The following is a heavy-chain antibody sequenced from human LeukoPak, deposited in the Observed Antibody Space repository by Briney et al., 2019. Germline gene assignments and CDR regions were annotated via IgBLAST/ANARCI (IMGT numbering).Heavy chain of an antibody. CDR1: GYTFTGYY. V-gene: IGHV1-2*02. J-gene: IGHJ4*02. CDR2: INANSGDT. CDR3: ARLKDDY. Sequence: ASVRVSCKASGYTFTGYYMHWVRQAPGEGLEWMGWINANSGDTKFAQKFQDRVTLTRDTSISTAFMELTRLQSDDTAVYFCARLKDDYWGQGTLVTVSS.